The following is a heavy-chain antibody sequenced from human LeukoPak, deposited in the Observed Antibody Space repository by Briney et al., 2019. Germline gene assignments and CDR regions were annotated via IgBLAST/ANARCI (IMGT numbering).Heavy chain of an antibody. D-gene: IGHD5-24*01. CDR1: VFPFSSYA. CDR3: AKDHIRREGYSDFDY. Sequence: TGGSLRLSCAASVFPFSSYAMSWVREAPGKGLEGVSGISESGGSTYYADPVKGRFTISRDNSKNTLFLQMNSLRAEDTAVYYCAKDHIRREGYSDFDYWGQGTLVTVSS. V-gene: IGHV3-23*01. J-gene: IGHJ4*02. CDR2: ISESGGST.